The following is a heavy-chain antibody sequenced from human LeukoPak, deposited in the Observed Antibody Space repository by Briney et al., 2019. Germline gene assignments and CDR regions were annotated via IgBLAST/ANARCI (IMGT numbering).Heavy chain of an antibody. CDR3: AKGSAELRNWFDP. V-gene: IGHV4-31*03. Sequence: PSQTLSLTCTVSGGSISTTDHYWSWIRQLSGKGLEWIGYIYYSGTASYNPSLRSRVTISVDTSTNQFFLKLNAVTDADTGLYYCAKGSAELRNWFDPWGQGTLVTVSS. D-gene: IGHD1-26*01. CDR1: GGSISTTDHY. CDR2: IYYSGTA. J-gene: IGHJ5*02.